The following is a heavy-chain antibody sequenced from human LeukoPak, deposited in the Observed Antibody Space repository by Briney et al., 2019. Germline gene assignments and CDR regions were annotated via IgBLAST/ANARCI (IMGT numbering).Heavy chain of an antibody. CDR1: GYTFTSYY. CDR3: ARVGGVVATIRATYFDY. Sequence: ASVKVSCKASGYTFTSYYMHWVRQAPGQGLEWMGIINPSGGSTSHAQKFQGRVTMTRDTSTSTVYMELSSLRSEDTAVYYCARVGGVVATIRATYFDYWGQGTLVTVSS. D-gene: IGHD5-24*01. J-gene: IGHJ4*02. CDR2: INPSGGST. V-gene: IGHV1-46*01.